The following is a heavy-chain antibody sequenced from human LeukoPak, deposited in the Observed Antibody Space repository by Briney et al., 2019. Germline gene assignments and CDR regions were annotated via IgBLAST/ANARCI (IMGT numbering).Heavy chain of an antibody. V-gene: IGHV4-39*01. CDR2: IYDSGST. CDR3: ARHYEP. J-gene: IGHJ5*02. D-gene: IGHD3-16*01. CDR1: GGSIRSSYYY. Sequence: SETLSLTCTVSGGSIRSSYYYWGWICQPPGKGLEWIGSIYDSGSTYYNPSLKSRVTISVDTSKNQFSLKLNSVTAADTAVYYCARHYEPWGQGTLVTVSS.